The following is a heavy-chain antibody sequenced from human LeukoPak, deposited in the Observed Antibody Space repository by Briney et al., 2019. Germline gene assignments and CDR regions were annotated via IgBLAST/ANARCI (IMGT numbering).Heavy chain of an antibody. J-gene: IGHJ4*02. V-gene: IGHV3-53*01. D-gene: IGHD1/OR15-1a*01. Sequence: GGSLRLSCAASGFTVSSNYMSWVRQAPGKGLEWVSVIFSASRIFYAASVKGRFTISRDTSKNTLYLQMNSLRAEDTAVYYCAKLWEHDYGDYWGQGTLVTVSS. CDR2: IFSASRI. CDR1: GFTVSSNY. CDR3: AKLWEHDYGDY.